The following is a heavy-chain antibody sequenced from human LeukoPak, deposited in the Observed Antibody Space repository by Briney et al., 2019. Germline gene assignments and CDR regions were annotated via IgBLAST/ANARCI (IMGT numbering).Heavy chain of an antibody. CDR3: ARENVDTAMVTLDY. V-gene: IGHV3-30-3*01. J-gene: IGHJ4*02. CDR2: ISYDGSNK. D-gene: IGHD5-18*01. CDR1: GFTFSSYA. Sequence: PGGSLRLSCAASGFTFSSYAMHWVRQAPGKGLEWVAVISYDGSNKYYADSVKGRFTISRDNAKNSLYLQMNSLRAEDTAVYYCARENVDTAMVTLDYWGQGTLVTVSS.